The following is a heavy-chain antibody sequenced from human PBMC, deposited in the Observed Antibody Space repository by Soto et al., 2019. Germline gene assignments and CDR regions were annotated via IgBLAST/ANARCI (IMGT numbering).Heavy chain of an antibody. CDR1: GYTFTGYY. D-gene: IGHD2-15*01. CDR3: ARRLGYCSGGSCYPLDP. Sequence: ASVKVSCKASGYTFTGYYMHWVRQAPGQGLEWMGWINPNSGGTNYAQKFQGRVTMTRDTSISTAYMELSRLRSDGTAVYYCARRLGYCSGGSCYPLDPWGQGTLVTVSS. J-gene: IGHJ5*02. V-gene: IGHV1-2*02. CDR2: INPNSGGT.